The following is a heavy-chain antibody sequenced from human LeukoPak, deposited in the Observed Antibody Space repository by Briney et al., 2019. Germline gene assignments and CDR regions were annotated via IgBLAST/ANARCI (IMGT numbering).Heavy chain of an antibody. V-gene: IGHV3-21*01. D-gene: IGHD2-15*01. CDR3: ARVESTRTYYYYYYMDV. CDR2: ITGSTSYI. CDR1: GFTFSGYA. J-gene: IGHJ6*03. Sequence: GGSLRLSCAASGFTFSGYAMNWVRQAPGKGLEWVSSITGSTSYIYYADSLKGRFTISRDNAKNSLYLQMNSLRAEDTAVYYCARVESTRTYYYYYYMDVWGKGTTVTISS.